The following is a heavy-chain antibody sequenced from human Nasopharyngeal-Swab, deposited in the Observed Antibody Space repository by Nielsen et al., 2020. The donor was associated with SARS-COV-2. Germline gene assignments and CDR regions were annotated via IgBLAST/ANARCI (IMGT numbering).Heavy chain of an antibody. V-gene: IGHV4-34*01. CDR1: GGSFSGYY. CDR3: ARSPRGGSDP. Sequence: GSLRLSCAVYGGSFSGYYWSWIRQPPGKGLEWIGEINHSGSTNYNPSLKSRVTISVDTSKNQFSLKLSSVTAADTAVYYCARSPRGGSDPWGQGTLVTVSS. D-gene: IGHD3-10*01. J-gene: IGHJ5*02. CDR2: INHSGST.